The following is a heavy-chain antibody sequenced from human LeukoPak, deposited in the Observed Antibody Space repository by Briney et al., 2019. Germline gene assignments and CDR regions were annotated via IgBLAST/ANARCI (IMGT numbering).Heavy chain of an antibody. D-gene: IGHD3-10*01. CDR1: GYTFTGYY. CDR3: ARDGYYYGSGSYYNVGY. CDR2: INPNSGGT. Sequence: ASVKVSCKASGYTFTGYYMHWVRQAPGQGLEWMGWINPNSGGTNYAQKFQGRVAMTTDTSTSTAYMELRSLRSDDTAVYYCARDGYYYGSGSYYNVGYWGQETLVTVSS. J-gene: IGHJ4*02. V-gene: IGHV1-2*02.